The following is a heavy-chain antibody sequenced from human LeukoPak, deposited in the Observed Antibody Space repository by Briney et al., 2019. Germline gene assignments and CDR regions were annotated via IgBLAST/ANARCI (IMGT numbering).Heavy chain of an antibody. CDR3: AQSLGSGNWIGNWFDP. CDR1: GGSISSSSHS. Sequence: SETLSLTCTVSGGSISSSSHSWGWIRQPPGKGLEWTWTIYYTGRTYYDPSLESRLTISVDTSKNQFSLKLTSVTAADTAIYYCAQSLGSGNWIGNWFDPWGQGTLVTVSS. J-gene: IGHJ5*02. D-gene: IGHD1-1*01. CDR2: IYYTGRT. V-gene: IGHV4-39*01.